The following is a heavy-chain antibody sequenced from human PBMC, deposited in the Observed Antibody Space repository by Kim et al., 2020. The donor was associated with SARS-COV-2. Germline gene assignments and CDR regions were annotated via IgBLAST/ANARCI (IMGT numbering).Heavy chain of an antibody. J-gene: IGHJ6*02. D-gene: IGHD3-3*01. CDR2: IYYSGSN. Sequence: SETLSLTCTVSGGSISSYYWSWIRQPPGKGLEWIGYIYYSGSNNYNPSLKSRVTISVDTSKNQFSLKLSSVTAADTAVYYCARGGYDFWSGYLNYYYYGMDVWGQGTTVTVSS. V-gene: IGHV4-59*13. CDR3: ARGGYDFWSGYLNYYYYGMDV. CDR1: GGSISSYY.